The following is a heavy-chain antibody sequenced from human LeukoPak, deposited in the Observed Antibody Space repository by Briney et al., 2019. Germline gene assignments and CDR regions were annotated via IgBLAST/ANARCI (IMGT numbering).Heavy chain of an antibody. CDR3: AKAQSSVFYIMDV. D-gene: IGHD5/OR15-5a*01. J-gene: IGHJ6*02. CDR2: ISGSGGSA. CDR1: GFTFSTYA. V-gene: IGHV3-23*01. Sequence: GGSLRLSCAASGFTFSTYAMTWVRQAPGEGLEWVSAISGSGGSAYYADSVKGRFTISRDNSKNTLYLQMNSLRAEDTAIYYCAKAQSSVFYIMDVWGRGTTVTVSS.